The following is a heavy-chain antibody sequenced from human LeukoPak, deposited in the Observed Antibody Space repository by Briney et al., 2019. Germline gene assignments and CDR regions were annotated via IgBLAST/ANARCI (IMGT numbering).Heavy chain of an antibody. J-gene: IGHJ4*02. CDR1: GYTFTGYY. CDR2: INPNSGGT. CDR3: ARWNTVDTATRAWGY. D-gene: IGHD5-18*01. V-gene: IGHV1-2*02. Sequence: ASVKVSCKASGYTFTGYYMHWGRQAPGQGLEWMGWINPNSGGTNYAQKFQGRGTMTRDTSISTGYMELSRLRSDDTAVYYCARWNTVDTATRAWGYWGQGTLVTVSS.